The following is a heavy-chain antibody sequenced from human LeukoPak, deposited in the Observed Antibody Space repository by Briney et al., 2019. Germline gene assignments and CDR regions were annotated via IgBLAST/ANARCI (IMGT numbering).Heavy chain of an antibody. Sequence: SQTLSLTCTVSGGSISSGGYYWSWIRQHPGKGLEWIGYIYYSGSTYYNPSLKSRVTISVDTSKNQFSLKLSSVTAADTAVYYCARVPRSYYYYYYMDVWGKGTTVTVSS. CDR1: GGSISSGGYY. CDR2: IYYSGST. J-gene: IGHJ6*03. V-gene: IGHV4-31*03. CDR3: ARVPRSYYYYYYMDV.